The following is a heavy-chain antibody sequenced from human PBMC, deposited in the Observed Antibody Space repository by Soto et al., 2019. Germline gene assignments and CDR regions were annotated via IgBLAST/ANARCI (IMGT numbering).Heavy chain of an antibody. CDR2: IIPVFGRV. J-gene: IGHJ6*01. D-gene: IGHD1-26*01. Sequence: QGQLVQSGPEVKKTGTSVKVSCKASGGTFSSRAISWVRQAPGQGLELMGGIIPVFGRVNYAEKFQDRVTITADESTVTVYMELSSLRSEDTALYYCANSRGGTLVGYHGMDIWGQGTTVSVSS. CDR1: GGTFSSRA. V-gene: IGHV1-69*01. CDR3: ANSRGGTLVGYHGMDI.